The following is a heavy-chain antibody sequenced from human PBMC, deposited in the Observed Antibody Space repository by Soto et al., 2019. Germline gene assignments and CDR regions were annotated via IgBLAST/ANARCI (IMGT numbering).Heavy chain of an antibody. CDR3: ARGFKWFGELLCDY. CDR1: GGSISSYY. D-gene: IGHD3-10*01. Sequence: SETLSLTCIVSGGSISSYYWSWIRPPPGKGMEWIGYIYYSGSTNYNPSLKSRVTISVDTSKNQFSLKLSSVTAADTAVYYCARGFKWFGELLCDYWGQGTRGTVSS. CDR2: IYYSGST. V-gene: IGHV4-59*01. J-gene: IGHJ4*02.